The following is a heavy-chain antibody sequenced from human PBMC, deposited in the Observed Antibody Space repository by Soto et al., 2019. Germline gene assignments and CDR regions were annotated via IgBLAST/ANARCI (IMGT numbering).Heavy chain of an antibody. Sequence: GWSLRLACASSVFTFIDYYMRWIRQAPGKGLEWVSYISSSGSIIYYADSVKGRFTIPRDNSKNTLYLQMSSLRPEDTAVYYCVKLGYSYGQDTDYWGRGTLVTVSS. CDR1: VFTFIDYY. D-gene: IGHD5-18*01. CDR3: VKLGYSYGQDTDY. V-gene: IGHV3-11*04. CDR2: ISSSGSII. J-gene: IGHJ4*02.